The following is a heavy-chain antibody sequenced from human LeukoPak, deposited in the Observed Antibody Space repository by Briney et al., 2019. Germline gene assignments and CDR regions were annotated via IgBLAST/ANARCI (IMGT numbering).Heavy chain of an antibody. CDR2: ITWDSDNT. D-gene: IGHD6-13*01. CDR1: GFTFDDYA. Sequence: GGSLRLSCAASGFTFDDYAMHWVRHAPGKGLEWVSLITWDSDNTYYADSVKGRFTISRDNSKNSLYLQMNSLRPEDTALYYCAKGTSSWHEFDYWGQGALVTVSS. CDR3: AKGTSSWHEFDY. J-gene: IGHJ4*02. V-gene: IGHV3-43D*03.